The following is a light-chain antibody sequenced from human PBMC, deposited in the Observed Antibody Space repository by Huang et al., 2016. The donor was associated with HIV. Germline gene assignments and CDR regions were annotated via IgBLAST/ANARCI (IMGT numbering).Light chain of an antibody. CDR1: QSVGIY. J-gene: IGKJ3*01. CDR2: GAS. CDR3: QQYERPPDT. Sequence: EIVLTQSPGTLSLSPGERATLSCSASQSVGIYLAWYQQKPGQAPRLLIYGASTRVTGIPDRFSGGASGTDFTLSISRLEPEDFAVYYCQQYERPPDTFGPGTKVNIK. V-gene: IGKV3-20*01.